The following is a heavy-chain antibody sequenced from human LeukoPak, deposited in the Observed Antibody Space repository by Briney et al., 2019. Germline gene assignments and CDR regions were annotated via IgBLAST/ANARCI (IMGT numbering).Heavy chain of an antibody. D-gene: IGHD6-13*01. V-gene: IGHV3-48*04. CDR1: EFTFSSYS. CDR2: ITNSGNSK. CDR3: AREDGSSWQNYYYYYGMDV. J-gene: IGHJ6*02. Sequence: GGSLRLSCAASEFTFSSYSMNWVRQAPGKGLEWVSYITNSGNSKSYADSVKGRFTISRDNAKNSLYLQMNSLRAEDTAVYYCAREDGSSWQNYYYYYGMDVWGQGTTVTVSS.